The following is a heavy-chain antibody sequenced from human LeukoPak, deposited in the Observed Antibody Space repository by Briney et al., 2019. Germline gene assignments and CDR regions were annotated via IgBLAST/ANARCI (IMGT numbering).Heavy chain of an antibody. V-gene: IGHV3-21*01. J-gene: IGHJ5*02. CDR2: ISSSSSYI. D-gene: IGHD3-10*01. CDR3: AREGYYGSGSYYPNWFDP. CDR1: GFTFSSYS. Sequence: PGGSLRLSCAASGFTFSSYSMNWVRQAPGKGPEWVSSISSSSSYIYYADSVKGRFTISRDNAKNSLYLQMNSLRAEDTAVYYCAREGYYGSGSYYPNWFDPWGQGTLVTVSS.